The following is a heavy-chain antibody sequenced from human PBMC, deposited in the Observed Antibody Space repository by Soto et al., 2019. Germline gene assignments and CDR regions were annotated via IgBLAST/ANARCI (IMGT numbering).Heavy chain of an antibody. J-gene: IGHJ4*02. CDR1: DYSITSHSYY. D-gene: IGHD1-1*01. V-gene: IGHV4-39*01. CDR2: MHHTGTT. Sequence: PSGPLSLTCTVTDYSITSHSYYWGWIRQSPGREMQWIGTMHHTGTTSYNPSLQSRATIAIDASKNQMFLILISVTAADTAVYYCARVLVEQRQPCLFRFDSWGQGNQVIFCS. CDR3: ARVLVEQRQPCLFRFDS.